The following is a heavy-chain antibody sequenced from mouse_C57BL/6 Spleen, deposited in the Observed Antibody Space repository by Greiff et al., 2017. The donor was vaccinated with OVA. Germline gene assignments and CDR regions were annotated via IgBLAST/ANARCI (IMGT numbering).Heavy chain of an antibody. Sequence: EVQLQQSGPVLVKPGASVKMSCKASGYTFTDYYMNWVKQSHGKSLEWIGVINPYNGGTSYNQKFKGKATLTVDKSSSTAYMELNSLTSEDSAVYYCAGAITTVVLDYWGQGTTLTVSS. CDR2: INPYNGGT. D-gene: IGHD1-1*01. J-gene: IGHJ2*01. V-gene: IGHV1-19*01. CDR1: GYTFTDYY. CDR3: AGAITTVVLDY.